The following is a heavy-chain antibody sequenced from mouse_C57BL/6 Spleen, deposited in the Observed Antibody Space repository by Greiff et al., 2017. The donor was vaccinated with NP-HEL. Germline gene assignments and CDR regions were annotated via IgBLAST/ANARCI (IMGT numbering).Heavy chain of an antibody. D-gene: IGHD2-3*01. CDR2: IYPGDGDT. CDR1: GYAFSSYW. Sequence: VMLVESGAELVKPGASVKISCKASGYAFSSYWMNWVKQRPGKGLEWIGQIYPGDGDTNYNGKFKGKATMTADKSTSTAYMQRSSLASEDSAFYFCARSPPYDYYAMDYWGQGTSVTVSS. J-gene: IGHJ4*01. CDR3: ARSPPYDYYAMDY. V-gene: IGHV1-80*01.